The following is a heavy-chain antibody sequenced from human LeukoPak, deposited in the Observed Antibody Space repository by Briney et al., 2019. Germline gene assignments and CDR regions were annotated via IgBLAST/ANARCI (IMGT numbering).Heavy chain of an antibody. J-gene: IGHJ4*02. Sequence: SETLSLTCTVSGGSVSSGSYYWSWIRQPPGKGLEWIGYIYYSGSTNYNPSLKSRVTISVDTSKNQFSPKLSSVTAADTAVYYCAREYSSSWYAIDYWGQGTLVTVSS. CDR2: IYYSGST. V-gene: IGHV4-61*01. D-gene: IGHD6-13*01. CDR3: AREYSSSWYAIDY. CDR1: GGSVSSGSYY.